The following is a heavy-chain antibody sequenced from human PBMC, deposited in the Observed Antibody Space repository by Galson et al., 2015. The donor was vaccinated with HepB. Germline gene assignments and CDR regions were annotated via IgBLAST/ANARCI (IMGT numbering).Heavy chain of an antibody. Sequence: ETLSLTCTVSGDSISSNSYYWGWVRQPPGKGLEWIAAISYSGNTYYNPSLKSRVTISADTSRNLFSLKLNSVTAADTAVYYCARAYYGSGSYYHWFDPWGQGTLVTVSS. CDR1: GDSISSNSYY. CDR2: ISYSGNT. CDR3: ARAYYGSGSYYHWFDP. D-gene: IGHD3-10*01. V-gene: IGHV4-39*01. J-gene: IGHJ5*02.